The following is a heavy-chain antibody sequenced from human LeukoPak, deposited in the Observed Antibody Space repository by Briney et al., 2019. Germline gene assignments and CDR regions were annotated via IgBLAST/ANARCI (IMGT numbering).Heavy chain of an antibody. J-gene: IGHJ6*03. D-gene: IGHD6-6*01. CDR3: AREAARPSGYYYYYYMDV. CDR1: GGSISSYY. V-gene: IGHV4-4*07. Sequence: SETLSLTCTVSGGSISSYYWSWNRQPAGKGLEWIGRISTVGSTNYNPSLKGRVTMSVDTSKNQFSLKLSSVTAADTAVYYCAREAARPSGYYYYYYMDVWGKGTTVTVSS. CDR2: ISTVGST.